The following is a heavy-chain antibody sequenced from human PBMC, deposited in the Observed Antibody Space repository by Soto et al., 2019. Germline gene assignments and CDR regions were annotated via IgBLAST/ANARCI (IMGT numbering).Heavy chain of an antibody. CDR3: ARRVAGLSFDY. CDR1: GFTFSSHG. D-gene: IGHD6-19*01. Sequence: EVQLVESGGGLVQPGGSLRLSCAASGFTFSSHGMNWVRQAPGKGLEWVSYISSSSSTIYYADSVKGRFAISRDNAKNSLYLQMNNLRDEDTAVYYCARRVAGLSFDYWGQGTLFTVYS. J-gene: IGHJ4*02. CDR2: ISSSSSTI. V-gene: IGHV3-48*02.